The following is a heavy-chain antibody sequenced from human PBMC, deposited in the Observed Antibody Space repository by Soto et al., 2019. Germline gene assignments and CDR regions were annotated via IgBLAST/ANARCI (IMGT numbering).Heavy chain of an antibody. Sequence: PGESLKISCKGSGYSFTSYWIGWVRQMPGKGLEWMGIIYPGDSDTRYGPSFQGQVTISADKSISTAYLQWSSLKASDTAMYYCARHRRPYYDFWSGGYYYYGMDVWGQGTTVTVSS. D-gene: IGHD3-3*01. CDR2: IYPGDSDT. CDR1: GYSFTSYW. V-gene: IGHV5-51*01. J-gene: IGHJ6*02. CDR3: ARHRRPYYDFWSGGYYYYGMDV.